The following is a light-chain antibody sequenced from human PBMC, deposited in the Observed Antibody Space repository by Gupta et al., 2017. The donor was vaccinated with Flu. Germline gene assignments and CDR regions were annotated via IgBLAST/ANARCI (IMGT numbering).Light chain of an antibody. CDR2: GAS. J-gene: IGKJ1*01. CDR1: QSVRGN. V-gene: IGKV3-15*01. CDR3: QQYDTWPWT. Sequence: EIVMTQSPATQSVSPGDRVTLSCWASQSVRGNLAWYQQKPGQAPRLLLYGASSRASGIPDRFSGSGSGTEFTLTISSLQSEDSAVYYCQQYDTWPWTFGQGTRVENK.